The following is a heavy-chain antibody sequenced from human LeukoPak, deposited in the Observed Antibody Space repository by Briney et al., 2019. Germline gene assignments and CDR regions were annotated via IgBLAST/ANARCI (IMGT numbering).Heavy chain of an antibody. Sequence: SETLSLTCTVSGYSISSGYYWGWIRQPPGKGLEWIGSIYYSGSTYYNPSLKSRVTISVDTSKNQFSLKLSSVTAADTAVYYCARGPELATSIYYFDYWGQGTLVTVSS. CDR2: IYYSGST. CDR3: ARGPELATSIYYFDY. J-gene: IGHJ4*02. CDR1: GYSISSGYY. D-gene: IGHD3-9*01. V-gene: IGHV4-38-2*02.